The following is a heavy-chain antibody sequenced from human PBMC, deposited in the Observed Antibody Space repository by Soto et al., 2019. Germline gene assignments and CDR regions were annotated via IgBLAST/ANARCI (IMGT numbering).Heavy chain of an antibody. D-gene: IGHD2-2*01. J-gene: IGHJ4*02. CDR1: GFTFSSSN. Sequence: GSLRLSCAASGFTFSSSNMNWVRQAPGKGLEWVSYISSSSNPIYHIDSVKGRFTISRDNAKNSLFLQMNSLRAEDTAVYYCVRAGVAYCTTTTCPALDLWGQGTQVTVSS. CDR3: VRAGVAYCTTTTCPALDL. CDR2: ISSSSNPI. V-gene: IGHV3-48*01.